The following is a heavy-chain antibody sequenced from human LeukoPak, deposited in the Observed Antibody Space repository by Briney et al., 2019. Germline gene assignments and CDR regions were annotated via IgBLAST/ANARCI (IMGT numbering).Heavy chain of an antibody. V-gene: IGHV3-23*01. D-gene: IGHD6-13*01. CDR3: AKALPQQLVLVGDYFDY. CDR2: ISGSGGST. CDR1: GFTFSSYA. Sequence: GGSLRLSCAACGFTFSSYAMSWVRQAPGKGLEWVSAISGSGGSTYYADSVKGRFTISRDNSKNTLYLQMNSLRAEDTAVYYCAKALPQQLVLVGDYFDYWGQGTLVTVSS. J-gene: IGHJ4*02.